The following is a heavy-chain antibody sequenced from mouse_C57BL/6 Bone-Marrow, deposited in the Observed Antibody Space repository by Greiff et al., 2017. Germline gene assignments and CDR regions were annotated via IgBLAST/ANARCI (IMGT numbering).Heavy chain of an antibody. CDR3: ERGGYYGNLDY. D-gene: IGHD2-1*01. V-gene: IGHV1-19*01. CDR1: GYTFTDYY. CDR2: INPYNGGT. J-gene: IGHJ2*01. Sequence: SGPVLVKPGASVKMSCKASGYTFTDYYMNWVKQSHGKSLEWIGVINPYNGGTSYNQKVKGKATLDVDKSSSTAYMGLNSLASEDSAVYYSERGGYYGNLDYWGQGTTLTVSS.